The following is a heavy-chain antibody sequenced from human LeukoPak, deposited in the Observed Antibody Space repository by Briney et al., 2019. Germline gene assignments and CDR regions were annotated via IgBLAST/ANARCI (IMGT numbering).Heavy chain of an antibody. CDR3: ARDRGHDYGDYAVGSWFDP. D-gene: IGHD4-17*01. Sequence: ASVKVSCEASGYTFTSYGISWVRQAPGQGLEWMGWISAYNGNTNYAQKLQGRVTMTTDTSTSTAYMELRSLRSDDTAVYYCARDRGHDYGDYAVGSWFDPWGQGTLVTVSS. CDR2: ISAYNGNT. V-gene: IGHV1-18*01. J-gene: IGHJ5*02. CDR1: GYTFTSYG.